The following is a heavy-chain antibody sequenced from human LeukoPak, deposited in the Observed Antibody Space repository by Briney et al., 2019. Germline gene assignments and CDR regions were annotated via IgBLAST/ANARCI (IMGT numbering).Heavy chain of an antibody. CDR1: GFTFSSCG. Sequence: GRSLRLSCAASGFTFSSCGMHWVRQAPGKGLEWVAVIWYDGTNKYYADSVKGRFTISRDNSKNTLYLQMNSLRAEDTAVYYCARGRDGYNWIDYWGQGTLVTVSS. J-gene: IGHJ4*02. V-gene: IGHV3-33*01. CDR3: ARGRDGYNWIDY. D-gene: IGHD5-24*01. CDR2: IWYDGTNK.